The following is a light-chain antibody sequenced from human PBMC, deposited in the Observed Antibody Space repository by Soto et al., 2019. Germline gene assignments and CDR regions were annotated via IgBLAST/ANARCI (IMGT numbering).Light chain of an antibody. CDR3: SSYSGTNSHYV. J-gene: IGLJ1*01. Sequence: QSVLTQPPSASGSFGQSVTISCTGTSSDVGGYNYVSWYQQHPGKAPKLMIYEVSGRPSGVPDRFSGSKSGNTASLTVSGLQADDEADYSSSSYSGTNSHYVFGTVTKVTVL. CDR1: SSDVGGYNY. V-gene: IGLV2-8*01. CDR2: EVS.